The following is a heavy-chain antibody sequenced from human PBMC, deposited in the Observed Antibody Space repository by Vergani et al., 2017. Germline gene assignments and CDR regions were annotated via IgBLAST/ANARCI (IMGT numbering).Heavy chain of an antibody. CDR2: IIPILGIA. CDR1: GGTFSSYT. Sequence: QVQLVQSGAEVKKPGSSVKVSCKASGGTFSSYTISWVRQAPGQGLEWMGRIIPILGIANYAQKFQGRVTITAHKSTNTAYMELSSLRSEDTAVYYCARGVAPTYTDWFDPWGRGTLGAVSS. D-gene: IGHD3-16*01. V-gene: IGHV1-69*02. CDR3: ARGVAPTYTDWFDP. J-gene: IGHJ5*02.